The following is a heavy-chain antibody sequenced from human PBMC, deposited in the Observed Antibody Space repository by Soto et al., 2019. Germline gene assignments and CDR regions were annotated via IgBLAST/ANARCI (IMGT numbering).Heavy chain of an antibody. CDR3: ARLVYDTRLNYMYFDF. CDR2: IFHDGTA. V-gene: IGHV4-4*02. CDR1: GVSISSGNW. Sequence: SETLSLTCAVSGVSISSGNWWTWVRQSPQRGLEYIGEIFHDGTANYYPSFERLVAISVDKSKNQFSLKLTSVTAADTAIYFCARLVYDTRLNYMYFDFWGQGTLVTV. D-gene: IGHD3-10*01. J-gene: IGHJ4*02.